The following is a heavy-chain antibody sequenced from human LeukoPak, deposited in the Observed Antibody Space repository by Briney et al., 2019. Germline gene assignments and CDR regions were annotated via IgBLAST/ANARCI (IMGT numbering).Heavy chain of an antibody. Sequence: GASVKVSCKASGYTFTSYYMHWVRQAPGQGLEWMGIINPSGGSTSYAQKFQGRVTMTRDTSTSTVYMELSSLRSEDTAVYYCARGATIAAAGTFFDYWGQGTLVTVSS. CDR2: INPSGGST. CDR1: GYTFTSYY. D-gene: IGHD6-13*01. J-gene: IGHJ4*02. V-gene: IGHV1-46*01. CDR3: ARGATIAAAGTFFDY.